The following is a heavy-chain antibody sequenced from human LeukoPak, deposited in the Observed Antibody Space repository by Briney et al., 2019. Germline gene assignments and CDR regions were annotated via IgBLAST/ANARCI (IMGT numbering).Heavy chain of an antibody. CDR3: ARLSYYYDSSGHSNWFDP. Sequence: GASLQISCKASGSSFTGYWIGWVRPLPGKGLEWMGIIYPGDSDTRYSPSFQGQVAISADKSISTAYLQWSSLKASDTAMYYCARLSYYYDSSGHSNWFDPWGQGTLVTVSS. V-gene: IGHV5-51*01. D-gene: IGHD3-22*01. CDR1: GSSFTGYW. J-gene: IGHJ5*02. CDR2: IYPGDSDT.